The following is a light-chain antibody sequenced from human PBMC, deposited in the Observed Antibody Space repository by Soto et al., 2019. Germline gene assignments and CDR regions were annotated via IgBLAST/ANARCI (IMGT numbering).Light chain of an antibody. J-gene: IGKJ1*01. CDR2: GAS. Sequence: EIVLTQSPGTLSLSPGERATLSCRASQSVSSNYLAWYQQKPGQAPRLLIYGASSRATGIPDRFRGSGSGTDFTLTISTLEPEDFAVYYCQQYGSSPRTFGQGTKVEIK. CDR1: QSVSSNY. V-gene: IGKV3-20*01. CDR3: QQYGSSPRT.